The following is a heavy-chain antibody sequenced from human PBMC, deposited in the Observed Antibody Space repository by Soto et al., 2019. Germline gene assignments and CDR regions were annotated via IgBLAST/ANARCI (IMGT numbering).Heavy chain of an antibody. D-gene: IGHD3-22*01. CDR1: GYSFTSYW. Sequence: GESLKISCKGSGYSFTSYWIGWVRQMPGKGLGWMGIIYPGDSDTRYSPSFQGQVTISADKSISTAYLQWSSLKASDTAMYYCARQYYDSSGYYYGMDVWGQGTTVTVSS. V-gene: IGHV5-51*01. CDR2: IYPGDSDT. CDR3: ARQYYDSSGYYYGMDV. J-gene: IGHJ6*02.